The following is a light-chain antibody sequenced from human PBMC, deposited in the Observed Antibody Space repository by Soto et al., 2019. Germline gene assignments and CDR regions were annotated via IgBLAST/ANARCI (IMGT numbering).Light chain of an antibody. CDR1: ESVSSH. CDR2: GPS. Sequence: EILMTQSSATLYVSPGERATISCRASESVSSHLAWYQQKPGQAPRLLIYGPSTRATGIPARFSGSGSGTEFTLTISSLQPDDFATYYCQHYNSYGTFGQGTKVDI. J-gene: IGKJ1*01. CDR3: QHYNSYGT. V-gene: IGKV3-15*01.